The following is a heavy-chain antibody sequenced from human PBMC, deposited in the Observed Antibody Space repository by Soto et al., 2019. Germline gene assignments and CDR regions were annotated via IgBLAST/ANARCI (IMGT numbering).Heavy chain of an antibody. V-gene: IGHV1-3*01. J-gene: IGHJ4*02. CDR2: INAGNGNT. CDR1: GYTFTSYA. Sequence: ASVKVSCKASGYTFTSYAMHWVRQAPGQRLEWMGWINAGNGNTKYSQKFQGRVTITRDTSASTAYMELSSLRSEDTAVYYFARGGSGYVRYYYFDYWGQGTLVTVSS. CDR3: ARGGSGYVRYYYFDY. D-gene: IGHD5-12*01.